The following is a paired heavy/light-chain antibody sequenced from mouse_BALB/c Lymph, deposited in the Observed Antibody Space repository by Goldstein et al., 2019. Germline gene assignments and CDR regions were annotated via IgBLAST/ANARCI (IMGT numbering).Heavy chain of an antibody. J-gene: IGHJ4*01. CDR1: GFTFSSYA. CDR2: ISSGGSYT. D-gene: IGHD2-4*01. Sequence: EVMLVESGGGLVKPGGSLKLSCAASGFTFSSYAMSWVRQTPEKRLEWVATISSGGSYTYYPDSVKGRFTISRDNAKNTLYLQMSSLRSEDTAMYYCARMIKDAMDYWGQGTSVTVSS. V-gene: IGHV5-9-1*01. CDR3: ARMIKDAMDY.
Light chain of an antibody. CDR3: QQWSSYPPT. V-gene: IGKV4-55*01. CDR1: SSVSY. Sequence: QIVLTQSPAIMSASPGEKVTMTCSASSSVSYMYWYQQKPGSSPRLLIYDTSNLASGVPVRFSGSGSGTSYSLTISRMEAEDAATYYCQQWSSYPPTFGAGTKLELK. CDR2: DTS. J-gene: IGKJ5*01.